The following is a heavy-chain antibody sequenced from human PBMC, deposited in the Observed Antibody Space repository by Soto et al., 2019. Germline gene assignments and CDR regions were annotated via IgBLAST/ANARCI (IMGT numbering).Heavy chain of an antibody. D-gene: IGHD3-10*01. CDR3: ATWHLREHAYDI. J-gene: IGHJ3*02. V-gene: IGHV3-53*01. Sequence: GGSLRLSCAAFGFTVSGKKYVAWVRQAPGKGLEWVSALYDLDGTYYADSVKGRFTTSRDSSRTTVYLQMNDLRPDDTAVYSCATWHLREHAYDIWGQGTTVTVSS. CDR2: LYDLDGT. CDR1: GFTVSGKKY.